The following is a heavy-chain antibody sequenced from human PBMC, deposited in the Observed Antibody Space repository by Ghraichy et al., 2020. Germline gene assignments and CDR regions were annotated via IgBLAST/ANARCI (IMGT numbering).Heavy chain of an antibody. CDR2: IYSGGST. CDR3: ARDVPLGSVMAPFDY. V-gene: IGHV3-53*01. J-gene: IGHJ4*02. D-gene: IGHD3-16*01. Sequence: GGSLRLSCAASGFTVSSNYMSWVRQAPGKGLEWVSVIYSGGSTYYADSVKGRFTISRDNAKNSLYLQVNSLRAEDTAVYFCARDVPLGSVMAPFDYWGQGTLVTVSS. CDR1: GFTVSSNY.